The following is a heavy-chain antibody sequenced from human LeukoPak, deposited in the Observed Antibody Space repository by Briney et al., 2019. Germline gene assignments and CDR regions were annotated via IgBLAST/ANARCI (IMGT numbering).Heavy chain of an antibody. V-gene: IGHV1-18*01. CDR1: GYTFTSYG. CDR3: ARTRFLEWPITPNWFDP. D-gene: IGHD3-3*01. Sequence: ASVKVSCKASGYTFTSYGISWVRQAPGQGLEWMGWISAYNGNTNYAQKFQGRVTMTRDTSISTAYMELSRLRSDDTAVYYCARTRFLEWPITPNWFDPWGQGTLVTVSS. CDR2: ISAYNGNT. J-gene: IGHJ5*02.